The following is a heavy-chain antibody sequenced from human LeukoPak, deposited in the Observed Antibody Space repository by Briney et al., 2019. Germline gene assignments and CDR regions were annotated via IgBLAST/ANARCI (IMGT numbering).Heavy chain of an antibody. CDR3: ARGPLYGDSGY. Sequence: GGSLRLSCAASGFTVSSNYMNWVRQAPGKGLEWVSVIYSGGSTYYADSVKGRFTISRDNSKNTLYPQMNSLRAEDTAVYYCARGPLYGDSGYWGQGTLVTVSS. CDR1: GFTVSSNY. CDR2: IYSGGST. V-gene: IGHV3-53*01. D-gene: IGHD3-3*01. J-gene: IGHJ4*02.